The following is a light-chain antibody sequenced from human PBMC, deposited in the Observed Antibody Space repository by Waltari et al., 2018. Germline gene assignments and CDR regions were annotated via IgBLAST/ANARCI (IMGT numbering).Light chain of an antibody. V-gene: IGKV1-39*01. Sequence: DIQMTQSPSSLSASVGDRVTITCLASQSISSYLNWYQQKPGKAPKLLIYAASSLQSGVPSRFSGSGSGTDFTLTSSSLQPEDFATYYCQQSYSTPLTCGPGTKVDIK. CDR1: QSISSY. CDR2: AAS. J-gene: IGKJ3*01. CDR3: QQSYSTPLT.